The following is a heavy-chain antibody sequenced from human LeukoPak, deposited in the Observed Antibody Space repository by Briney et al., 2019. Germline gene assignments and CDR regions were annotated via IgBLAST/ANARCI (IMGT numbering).Heavy chain of an antibody. Sequence: PSETLSLTCTVSGGSISSGSYYWSWIRQPAGKGLEWIGRIYTSGSTNYNPSLKSRVTMSVDTSKNQFSLKLSSVTAADTAVYYCARDAVTYTAMDSWAFDIWGQGTMVTVSS. CDR1: GGSISSGSYY. J-gene: IGHJ3*02. CDR2: IYTSGST. D-gene: IGHD5-18*01. V-gene: IGHV4-61*02. CDR3: ARDAVTYTAMDSWAFDI.